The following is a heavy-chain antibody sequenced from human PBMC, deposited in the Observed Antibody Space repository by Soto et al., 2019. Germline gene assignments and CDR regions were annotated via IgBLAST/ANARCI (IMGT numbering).Heavy chain of an antibody. D-gene: IGHD1-1*01. Sequence: QVHLVQSGAEVKKPGASVKVSCKASGYTFSSYGFSWMRQAPGQGLEWMGWIYIDDTKYAQNFQGRVTMTTDTFTSTVYRELRSLTSDDTAVYYCARDRDWNLDYWGQGTLVTVSS. V-gene: IGHV1-18*01. CDR3: ARDRDWNLDY. J-gene: IGHJ4*02. CDR1: GYTFSSYG. CDR2: IYIDDT.